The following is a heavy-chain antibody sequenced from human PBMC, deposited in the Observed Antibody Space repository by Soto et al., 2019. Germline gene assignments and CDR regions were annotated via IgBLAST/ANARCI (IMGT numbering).Heavy chain of an antibody. CDR3: AKDGSSWADAFDI. CDR1: GFTFSSYA. CDR2: ISGSGGST. J-gene: IGHJ3*02. V-gene: IGHV3-23*01. Sequence: XXSLRLSFAASGFTFSSYAMSWVRQAPGKGLEWVSAISGSGGSTYYADSVKGRFTISRDNSKNTLYLQMNSLRAEDTAVYYCAKDGSSWADAFDIWGQGTMVTVSS. D-gene: IGHD2-2*01.